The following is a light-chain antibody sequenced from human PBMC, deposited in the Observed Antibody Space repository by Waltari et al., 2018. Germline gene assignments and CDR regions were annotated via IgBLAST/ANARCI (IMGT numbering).Light chain of an antibody. Sequence: EIVMTQSPATLSVSPGERATLSCRASQSVSSNLAWYQQKPGQAPRLLIYGASPRATGIPARFSGRGSGTEFTLTLSSLQSGDFAVYYCQQYNNWPPAFGQGTKVEIK. CDR2: GAS. CDR1: QSVSSN. J-gene: IGKJ1*01. V-gene: IGKV3-15*01. CDR3: QQYNNWPPA.